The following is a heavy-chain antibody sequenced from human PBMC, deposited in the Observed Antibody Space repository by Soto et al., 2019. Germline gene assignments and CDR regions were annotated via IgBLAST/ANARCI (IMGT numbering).Heavy chain of an antibody. D-gene: IGHD1-26*01. CDR2: ILSKAGNYAT. Sequence: EVQLVESGGGLVQPGGSLKLSCAASGFIFSGSAVHWVRQASGKGLEWVGRILSKAGNYATAYPASMKGRFTISRDDSENTAFLQMNSLKTEHTAVYYCIRGASPYYYDYWGQGTLVAVSS. CDR3: IRGASPYYYDY. V-gene: IGHV3-73*01. J-gene: IGHJ4*02. CDR1: GFIFSGSA.